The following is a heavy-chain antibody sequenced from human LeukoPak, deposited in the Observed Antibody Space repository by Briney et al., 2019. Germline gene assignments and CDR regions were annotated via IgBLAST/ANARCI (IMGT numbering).Heavy chain of an antibody. CDR3: AASPGELFLDE. CDR1: GYSFTNYW. CDR2: IYGGDSET. V-gene: IGHV5-51*01. Sequence: GESLKISCKASGYSFTNYWIGWVRQVPGQGLEWLGIIYGGDSETRYNPSFQGQVTFSVDKSINTAYLQWSSLKTSDTAIYYCAASPGELFLDEWGQGSLISVSS. J-gene: IGHJ4*02. D-gene: IGHD3-10*01.